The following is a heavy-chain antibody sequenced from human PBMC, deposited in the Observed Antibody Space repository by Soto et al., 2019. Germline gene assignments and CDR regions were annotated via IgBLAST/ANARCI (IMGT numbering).Heavy chain of an antibody. CDR3: AKEGGLEAHY. J-gene: IGHJ4*02. CDR2: ISDGGGST. V-gene: IGHV3-23*01. CDR1: GFTFSSYA. Sequence: GGSLRLSCADSGFTFSSYAMSWVRQAPGKGLEWVSGISDGGGSTYYADSVKGRFTISRDNSKNTLYLQMNSLRGEDTAVYYCAKEGGLEAHYWGQGTLVTVSS.